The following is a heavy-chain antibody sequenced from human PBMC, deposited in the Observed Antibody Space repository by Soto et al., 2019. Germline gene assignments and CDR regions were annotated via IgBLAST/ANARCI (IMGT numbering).Heavy chain of an antibody. J-gene: IGHJ6*02. V-gene: IGHV1-18*01. CDR1: GYIFVNYG. CDR2: ISPYTGNT. CDR3: VMVDNYVTPTPQDV. D-gene: IGHD3-16*01. Sequence: ASVKVSCKASGYIFVNYGIAWVRQAPRQGLEWMGWISPYTGNTHSASKVQGRLTMTTDTSTSTAYMDLGSLTSDDTAVYYCVMVDNYVTPTPQDVWGQGTMVTVSS.